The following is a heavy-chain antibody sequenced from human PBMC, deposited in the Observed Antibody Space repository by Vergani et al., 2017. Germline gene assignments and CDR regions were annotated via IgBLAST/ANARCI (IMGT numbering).Heavy chain of an antibody. CDR3: ARGASRAAREAATYYRCMDV. CDR1: GGTFSSYA. CDR2: IIPILGIA. J-gene: IGHJ6*02. Sequence: QVQLVQSGAEVKKPGSSVKVSCKASGGTFSSYAISWVRQAPGQGLEWMGRIIPILGIANYAQKFQGRVTITADKSTSTAYMELSSLRSEDTAVYYCARGASRAAREAATYYRCMDVWGQGTTVTVSS. V-gene: IGHV1-69*04. D-gene: IGHD6-6*01.